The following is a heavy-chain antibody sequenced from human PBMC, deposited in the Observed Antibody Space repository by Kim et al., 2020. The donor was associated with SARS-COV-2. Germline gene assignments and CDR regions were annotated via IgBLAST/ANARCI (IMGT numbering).Heavy chain of an antibody. D-gene: IGHD3-9*01. V-gene: IGHV3-21*01. CDR3: ARAVNYFDWLAGSGMFDP. Sequence: GGSLRLSCAASGFTFSSYSMNWVRQAPGKGLEWVSSISSSSSYIYYADSVKGRFTISRDNAKNSLYLQMNSLRAEDTAVYYCARAVNYFDWLAGSGMFDPWGQGTLVTVSS. J-gene: IGHJ5*02. CDR1: GFTFSSYS. CDR2: ISSSSSYI.